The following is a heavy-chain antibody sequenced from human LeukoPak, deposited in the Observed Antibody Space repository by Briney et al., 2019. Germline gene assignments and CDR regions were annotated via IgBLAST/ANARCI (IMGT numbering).Heavy chain of an antibody. D-gene: IGHD1-26*01. V-gene: IGHV3-23*01. CDR1: GFTFSSYA. J-gene: IGHJ3*02. CDR2: ISGSGGSI. Sequence: GGSLRLSCAASGFTFSSYAMSWVRQAPGKGLEWVSAISGSGGSIYYADSVKGRFTISRDNAKNSLYLQMNSLRAEDTAVYYCARDDGGGSYDHDAFDIWGQGTMVTVSS. CDR3: ARDDGGGSYDHDAFDI.